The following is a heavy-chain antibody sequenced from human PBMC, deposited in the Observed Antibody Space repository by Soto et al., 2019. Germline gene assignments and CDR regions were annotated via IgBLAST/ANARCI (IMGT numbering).Heavy chain of an antibody. D-gene: IGHD3-10*01. CDR2: ISYDGSNK. CDR3: AKDNERFGELLLIFDRYFGY. CDR1: GFTFSSYG. J-gene: IGHJ4*02. V-gene: IGHV3-30*18. Sequence: SGGSLRLSCAASGFTFSSYGMHWVRQAPGKGLEWVAVISYDGSNKYYADSVKGRFTISRDNSKNTLYLQMNSLRAEDTAVYYCAKDNERFGELLLIFDRYFGYWGQGTLVTVSS.